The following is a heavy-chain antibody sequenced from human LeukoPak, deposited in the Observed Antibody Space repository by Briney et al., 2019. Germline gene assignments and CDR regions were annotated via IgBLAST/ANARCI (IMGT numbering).Heavy chain of an antibody. CDR1: GFTFSRYG. Sequence: GRSLRLSCAASGFTFSRYGMHWVRQGPGKGLEWVAVIWYDGSKKYYADSVKGRFTISRDNSKNTLYLQMNSLRAEDTAVYYCASSKNDYGDPLDFWGQGTLVTVSS. V-gene: IGHV3-33*01. D-gene: IGHD4-17*01. J-gene: IGHJ4*02. CDR2: IWYDGSKK. CDR3: ASSKNDYGDPLDF.